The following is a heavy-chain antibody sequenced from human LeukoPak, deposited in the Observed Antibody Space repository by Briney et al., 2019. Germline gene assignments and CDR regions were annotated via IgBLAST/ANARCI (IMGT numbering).Heavy chain of an antibody. D-gene: IGHD6-19*01. CDR2: ISSDSSSI. CDR3: ARDGRGLEVARTGTPFDF. Sequence: GGSLRLSCAASGFTFNTYSMNWLRQAPGKGLEWVSYISSDSSSIHYADSVKGRFTISRDNAKNSLYLQMNSLSPEDTALYYCARDGRGLEVARTGTPFDFWGRGTLDTVSS. V-gene: IGHV3-48*01. J-gene: IGHJ4*02. CDR1: GFTFNTYS.